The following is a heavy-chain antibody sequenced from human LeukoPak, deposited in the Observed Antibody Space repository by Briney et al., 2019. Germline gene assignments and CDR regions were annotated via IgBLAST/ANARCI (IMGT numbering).Heavy chain of an antibody. D-gene: IGHD1-26*01. J-gene: IGHJ4*02. CDR3: ARVSSVGATREFDY. Sequence: GGSLRLSCAASGFTFSTYVMHWVRQAPGKGLEWVAVISYDGVNKYYADSVKGRFTISSDDSKNTVYLQMNSLRVEDTAVYYCARVSSVGATREFDYWGQGTLVTVSS. V-gene: IGHV3-30-3*01. CDR2: ISYDGVNK. CDR1: GFTFSTYV.